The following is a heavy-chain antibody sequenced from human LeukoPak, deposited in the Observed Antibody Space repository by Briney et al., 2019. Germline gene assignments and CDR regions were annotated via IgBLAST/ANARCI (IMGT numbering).Heavy chain of an antibody. CDR2: INPNSGGT. D-gene: IGHD3-3*01. J-gene: IGHJ6*02. CDR3: ARGGYDFVYYYYGMDV. Sequence: ASVKVSSKASGYTFTSYGISWVRQAPGQGLEWMGRINPNSGGTNYAQKFQGRVTMTRDTSISTAYMELSRLRSDDTAVYYCARGGYDFVYYYYGMDVWGQGTTVTVSS. CDR1: GYTFTSYG. V-gene: IGHV1-2*06.